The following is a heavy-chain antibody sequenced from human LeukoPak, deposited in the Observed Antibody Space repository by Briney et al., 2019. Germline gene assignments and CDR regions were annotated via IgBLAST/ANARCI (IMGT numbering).Heavy chain of an antibody. D-gene: IGHD6-13*01. CDR3: AKDSSSWFFVRVGFDP. CDR2: ISGSGGST. J-gene: IGHJ5*02. V-gene: IGHV3-23*01. Sequence: GGSLRLSCAASGFTFSSYAMSWVRQAPGKGLEWVSAISGSGGSTYYADSVKGRFTISRDNSKNTLYLQMNSLRAEDTAVYYCAKDSSSWFFVRVGFDPWGQGTLVTVSS. CDR1: GFTFSSYA.